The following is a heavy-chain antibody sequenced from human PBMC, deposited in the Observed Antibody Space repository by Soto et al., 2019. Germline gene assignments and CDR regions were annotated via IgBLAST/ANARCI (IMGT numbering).Heavy chain of an antibody. J-gene: IGHJ6*02. D-gene: IGHD2-15*01. CDR3: ASEYCSGGSCYYSGMDV. CDR1: GFTFSSYG. CDR2: IWYAGRNK. V-gene: IGHV3-33*01. Sequence: QVQLVDSGVGVVQPGRSLSLSCAAAGFTFSSYGMHWVRQAPGMGLEWVAAIWYAGRNKYYADSVKGRFTISRDNSKNKLYLQMNSLRAEDTAVYYCASEYCSGGSCYYSGMDVWGQGTTVTVAS.